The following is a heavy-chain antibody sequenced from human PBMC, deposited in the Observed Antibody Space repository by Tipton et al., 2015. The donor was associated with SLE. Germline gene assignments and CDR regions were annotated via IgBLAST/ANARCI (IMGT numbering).Heavy chain of an antibody. V-gene: IGHV1-46*02. CDR3: AREPPSTGYFDY. J-gene: IGHJ4*02. D-gene: IGHD1-1*01. CDR2: ISPSGDGG. Sequence: QLVQSGAEVKKPGASVKVSCKTSGDTVNTHFIHWVRQAPGQGLDWMGVISPSGDGGSYSQNLQGRVTVTRDTSTSTVYMELSSLRSEDTAVYYCAREPPSTGYFDYWGQGTLVTVSS. CDR1: GDTVNTHF.